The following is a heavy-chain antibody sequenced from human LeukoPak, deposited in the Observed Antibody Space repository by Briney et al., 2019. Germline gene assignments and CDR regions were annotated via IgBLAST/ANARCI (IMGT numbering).Heavy chain of an antibody. CDR3: AKAINRIAVAVTTLFDY. CDR1: GFTFSSYA. J-gene: IGHJ4*02. Sequence: PGGSLRLSCAASGFTFSSYAMSWVRQAPGKGLEWVSAISGSGGSTYYADSVKGRFTISRDDSKSTLYLQMNSLRAEDTAVYYCAKAINRIAVAVTTLFDYWGQGTLVTVSS. D-gene: IGHD6-19*01. V-gene: IGHV3-23*01. CDR2: ISGSGGST.